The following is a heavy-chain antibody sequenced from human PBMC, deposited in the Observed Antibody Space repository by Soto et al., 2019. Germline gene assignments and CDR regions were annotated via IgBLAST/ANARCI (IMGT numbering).Heavy chain of an antibody. CDR1: GFTFSSYG. CDR3: AKDLVTYYYDSSGYRRLFDY. CDR2: IWYDGSNK. J-gene: IGHJ4*02. V-gene: IGHV3-33*06. Sequence: GGSLRLSCAASGFTFSSYGMHWVRQAPGKGLEWVAVIWYDGSNKYYADSVKGRFTISRDNSKNTLYLQMNSLRAEDTAVYYCAKDLVTYYYDSSGYRRLFDYWGQGTLVTVSS. D-gene: IGHD3-22*01.